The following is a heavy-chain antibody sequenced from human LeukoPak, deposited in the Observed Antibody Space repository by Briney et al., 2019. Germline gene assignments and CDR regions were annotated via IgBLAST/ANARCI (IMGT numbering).Heavy chain of an antibody. CDR1: GYTFTSYA. J-gene: IGHJ5*02. V-gene: IGHV7-4-1*02. CDR3: ARVHGDSYDWFDP. Sequence: EASVKVSCKASGYTFTSYAMNLVRQAPGQGLEWMGWINTNTGNPTYAQGFTGRFVFSLDTSVSPAYLQISSLKAEDTAVYYCARVHGDSYDWFDPWGQGTLVTVSS. D-gene: IGHD4-17*01. CDR2: INTNTGNP.